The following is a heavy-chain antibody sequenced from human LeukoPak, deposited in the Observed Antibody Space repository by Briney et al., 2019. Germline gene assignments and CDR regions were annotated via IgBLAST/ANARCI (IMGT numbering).Heavy chain of an antibody. J-gene: IGHJ6*03. Sequence: PSETLSLTCAVSGGSFSGYYWSWIRQPPGKGLEWIREINHSGSTNYNPSLKSRVTISVDTSKNQFSLKLSSVTAADTAVYYCARCYSSSWASYYYYYYMDVWGKGTTVTVSS. D-gene: IGHD6-13*01. V-gene: IGHV4-34*01. CDR1: GGSFSGYY. CDR3: ARCYSSSWASYYYYYYMDV. CDR2: INHSGST.